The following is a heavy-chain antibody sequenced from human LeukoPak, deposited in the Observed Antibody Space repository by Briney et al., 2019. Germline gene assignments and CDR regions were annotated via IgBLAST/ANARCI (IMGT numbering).Heavy chain of an antibody. CDR1: EYGFPSYW. Sequence: HGESLKISCKASEYGFPSYWIGWVRQMPGKGLEWMGIIYPGDSDTRYSPSFQGQVTISADESISTAYLQWSSLKASDTTMYHCARMVYGDYYFDQWGQGTLVTVSS. D-gene: IGHD4-17*01. J-gene: IGHJ4*02. V-gene: IGHV5-51*01. CDR3: ARMVYGDYYFDQ. CDR2: IYPGDSDT.